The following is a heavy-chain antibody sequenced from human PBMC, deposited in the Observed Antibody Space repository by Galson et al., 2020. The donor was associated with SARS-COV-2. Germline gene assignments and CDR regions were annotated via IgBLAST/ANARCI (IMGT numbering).Heavy chain of an antibody. D-gene: IGHD1-26*01. V-gene: IGHV3-30-3*01. CDR2: ISYDGSNK. J-gene: IGHJ4*02. Sequence: TGGSLRLSCAASGFTFSSYAMHWVRQAPGKGLEWVAVISYDGSNKYYADSVKGRFTISRDNSKNTLYLQMNSLRAEDTAVYYCARSSGSPFDYWGQGTLVTVSS. CDR1: GFTFSSYA. CDR3: ARSSGSPFDY.